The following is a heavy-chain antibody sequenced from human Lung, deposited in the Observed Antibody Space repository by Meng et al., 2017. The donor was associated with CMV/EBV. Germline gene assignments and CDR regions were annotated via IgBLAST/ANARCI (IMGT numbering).Heavy chain of an antibody. J-gene: IGHJ6*02. D-gene: IGHD2-2*01. CDR1: GGSFSGYY. Sequence: SETLSLXCAVYGGSFSGYYWSWIRQPPGKGLEWIGEINHSGSTNYNPSLKSRVTISVDTSKNQFSLKLSSVTAADTAVYYCARGRGKPAATYYYGMDVWGQGNXVTVSS. V-gene: IGHV4-34*01. CDR3: ARGRGKPAATYYYGMDV. CDR2: INHSGST.